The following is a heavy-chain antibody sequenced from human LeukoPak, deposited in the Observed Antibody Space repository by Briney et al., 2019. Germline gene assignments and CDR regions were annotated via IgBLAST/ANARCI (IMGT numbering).Heavy chain of an antibody. D-gene: IGHD3-10*01. V-gene: IGHV3-23*01. CDR3: ARAYVSGSPFDY. CDR1: GFTFSSYG. Sequence: GGSLRLSCAASGFTFSSYGMSWVRQAPGKGLEWVSAISGSGGSTYYADSVKGRFTISRDNSKNTLYLRMNSLRAEDTAVYYCARAYVSGSPFDYWGQGTLVTVSS. J-gene: IGHJ4*02. CDR2: ISGSGGST.